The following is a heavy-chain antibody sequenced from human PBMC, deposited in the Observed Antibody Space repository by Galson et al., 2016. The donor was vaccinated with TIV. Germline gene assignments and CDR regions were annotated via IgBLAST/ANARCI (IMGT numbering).Heavy chain of an antibody. CDR3: ASETFYYDIRDYAPLGF. D-gene: IGHD3-22*01. J-gene: IGHJ4*02. Sequence: SLRPSCAASGFIISPYGLHWVRQAPGKGLEWVAVISSDGNNKDYADSVKGRFTISRDNSKNTLYLQMSSLRPEDTAVYYCASETFYYDIRDYAPLGFWGQGTLVTVSS. CDR2: ISSDGNNK. CDR1: GFIISPYG. V-gene: IGHV3-30*03.